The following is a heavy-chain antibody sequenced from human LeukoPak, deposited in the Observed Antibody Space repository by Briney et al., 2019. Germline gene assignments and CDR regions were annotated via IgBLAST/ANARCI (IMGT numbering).Heavy chain of an antibody. CDR2: ISGSGGST. D-gene: IGHD6-19*01. CDR1: GFTFSSYA. J-gene: IGHJ4*02. V-gene: IGHV3-23*01. Sequence: GGSLRLSCAASGFTFSSYAMSWVRQAPGKGLEWVSAISGSGGSTYYADSVKGRFTVSRDNSKNTLYLQMNSLRAEDTAVYYCAKDHAPSSGSFDYWGQGTLVTVSS. CDR3: AKDHAPSSGSFDY.